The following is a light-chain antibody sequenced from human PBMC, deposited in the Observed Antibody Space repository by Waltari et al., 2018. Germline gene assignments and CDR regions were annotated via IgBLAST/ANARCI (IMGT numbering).Light chain of an antibody. J-gene: IGLJ3*02. V-gene: IGLV7-43*01. CDR3: LLSSGGAWV. Sequence: QTVVTQEPSLTVSPGGTVTLTCVSSTEAVSSGNTPTWLQQKPGQAPRILIYSASNRPSWTPARFSGSLLEGKAALTLSGVKPDDEADYYCLLSSGGAWVFGGGTKLTVL. CDR2: SAS. CDR1: TEAVSSGNT.